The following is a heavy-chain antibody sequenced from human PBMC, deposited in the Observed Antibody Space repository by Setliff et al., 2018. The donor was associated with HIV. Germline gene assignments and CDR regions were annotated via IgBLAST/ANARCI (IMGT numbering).Heavy chain of an antibody. CDR2: IDPSDSYT. CDR3: ARRSCSGGSCYLSDY. V-gene: IGHV5-10-1*01. J-gene: IGHJ4*02. Sequence: GESLKISCKGSGYSFTSYWISWVRQMPGKGLEWMGRIDPSDSYTNYSPSFQGPVTISADQSISTAYLQWSSLRASDTAMYYCARRSCSGGSCYLSDYWGQGTLVTVSS. CDR1: GYSFTSYW. D-gene: IGHD2-15*01.